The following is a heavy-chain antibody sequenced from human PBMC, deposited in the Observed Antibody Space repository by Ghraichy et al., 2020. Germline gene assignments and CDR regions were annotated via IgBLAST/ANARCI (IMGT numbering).Heavy chain of an antibody. V-gene: IGHV4-59*01. D-gene: IGHD6-13*01. CDR3: ARGQLVYDAFDI. Sequence: ETLSLTCTVSGGSISSYYWSWIRQPPGKGLEWIGYIYYSGSTNYNPSLKSRVTISVDTSKNQFSLKLSSVTAADTAVYYCARGQLVYDAFDIWGQGTMVTVSS. CDR2: IYYSGST. CDR1: GGSISSYY. J-gene: IGHJ3*02.